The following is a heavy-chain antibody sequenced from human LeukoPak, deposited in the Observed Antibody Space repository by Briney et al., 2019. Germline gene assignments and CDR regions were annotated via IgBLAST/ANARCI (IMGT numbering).Heavy chain of an antibody. D-gene: IGHD5-24*01. J-gene: IGHJ4*02. Sequence: GGSLRLSCAASGFTFSNYGMSWVRQAPGKGLQWVSSITDDGGGTYYADSVKGRFTISRDNSKNTMYLQMNSLRAEDTAVYYCARDSPHGPDYWGQGTLVTVSS. CDR1: GFTFSNYG. CDR3: ARDSPHGPDY. CDR2: ITDDGGGT. V-gene: IGHV3-23*01.